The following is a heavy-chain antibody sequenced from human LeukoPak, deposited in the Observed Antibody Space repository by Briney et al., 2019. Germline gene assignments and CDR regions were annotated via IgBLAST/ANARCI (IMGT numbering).Heavy chain of an antibody. D-gene: IGHD6-6*01. CDR1: GGSFSGYY. V-gene: IGHV4-30-4*08. CDR3: ARAKYSSSPFDY. Sequence: PSETLSLTCAVYGGSFSGYYWSWIRQPPGKGLEWIGYIYYSGSTYYNPSLKSRVTISVDTSKNQFSLKLSSVTAADTAVYYCARAKYSSSPFDYWGQGTLVTVSS. CDR2: IYYSGST. J-gene: IGHJ4*02.